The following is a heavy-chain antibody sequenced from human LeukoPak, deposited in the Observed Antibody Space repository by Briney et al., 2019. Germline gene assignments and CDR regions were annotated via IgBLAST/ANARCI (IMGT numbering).Heavy chain of an antibody. J-gene: IGHJ3*02. V-gene: IGHV4-59*01. CDR1: GGSISSYY. Sequence: SETLSLTCTVSGGSISSYYWNWIRQPPGKGLEWIGYLYYTGSTNYNPSLKSRVTISVDTSTNQFSLNLNSVTAADTAVYYCARARYDTNRAFDIWGQGTMVTVSS. CDR3: ARARYDTNRAFDI. D-gene: IGHD2-8*01. CDR2: LYYTGST.